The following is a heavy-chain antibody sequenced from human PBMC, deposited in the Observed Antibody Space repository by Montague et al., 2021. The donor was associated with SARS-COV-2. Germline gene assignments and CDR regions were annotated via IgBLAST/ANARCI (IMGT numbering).Heavy chain of an antibody. CDR1: GDSVSSNSGA. CDR3: ARSKLLRSGYSSGWYGPGWFDP. Sequence: CAISGDSVSSNSGAWNWNTLSPSRGLEWLGSPYYRSKWYVDYAGSVRSRITINPDTSKNQFSLQMSSVTPDDTAVYYCARSKLLRSGYSSGWYGPGWFDPWGQGTPVTVSS. CDR2: PYYRSKWYV. J-gene: IGHJ5*02. D-gene: IGHD6-19*01. V-gene: IGHV6-1*01.